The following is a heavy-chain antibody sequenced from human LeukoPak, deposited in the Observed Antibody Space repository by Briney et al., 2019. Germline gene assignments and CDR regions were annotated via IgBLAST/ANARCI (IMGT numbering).Heavy chain of an antibody. CDR3: ARHYAQYCSSTSCYWVGAFDI. CDR1: GGSISSYY. D-gene: IGHD2-2*01. CDR2: FYTSGST. Sequence: SETLSLTCTVSGGSISSYYWSWIRQPPGKGLEWIGYFYTSGSTNYNPSLKSRVTISVDTSKNQFSLKLSSVTAADTAVYYCARHYAQYCSSTSCYWVGAFDIWGQGTMVTVSS. J-gene: IGHJ3*02. V-gene: IGHV4-4*09.